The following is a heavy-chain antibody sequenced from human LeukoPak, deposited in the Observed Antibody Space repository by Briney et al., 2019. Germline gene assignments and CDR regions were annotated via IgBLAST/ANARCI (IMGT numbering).Heavy chain of an antibody. Sequence: GGSLRLSCAASGFTFSSYAMSWVRQAPGKGLEWVSAISGSGGSTYYADSVKGRFTISRDNSKNTLYLQMNSLRAEDTAVYYCAKGDYYDSSGYYQGFDYWGQGTLVTVSS. CDR2: ISGSGGST. V-gene: IGHV3-23*01. J-gene: IGHJ4*02. D-gene: IGHD3-22*01. CDR1: GFTFSSYA. CDR3: AKGDYYDSSGYYQGFDY.